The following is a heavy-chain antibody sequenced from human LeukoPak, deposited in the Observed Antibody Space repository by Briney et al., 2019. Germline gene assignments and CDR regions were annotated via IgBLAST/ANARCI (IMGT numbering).Heavy chain of an antibody. CDR3: ARWRAGIAVAVDY. D-gene: IGHD6-19*01. J-gene: IGHJ4*02. V-gene: IGHV3-33*01. CDR1: GFTFSNYG. CDR2: IWYDGSNK. Sequence: GGSLRLSCAASGFTFSNYGIHWVRQAPGKGLEWVALIWYDGSNKFSADSVKGRFTISRDNSKNTLYLQMNSLRAEDTAVYYCARWRAGIAVAVDYWGQGTLVTVSS.